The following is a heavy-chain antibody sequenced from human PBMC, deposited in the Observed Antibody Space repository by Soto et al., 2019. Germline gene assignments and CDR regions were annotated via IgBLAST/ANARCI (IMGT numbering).Heavy chain of an antibody. CDR1: GFTFSSYA. J-gene: IGHJ6*02. V-gene: IGHV3-23*01. CDR2: ISGSGGST. Sequence: PGGSLRLSCAASGFTFSSYAMSWVRQAPGKGLEWVSAISGSGGSTYYADSVKGRFTISRDNSKNTLYLQMNSLRAEDTAVYYCAKRTAAREISGYYYGMDVWGQGTTVTVSS. CDR3: AKRTAAREISGYYYGMDV. D-gene: IGHD6-6*01.